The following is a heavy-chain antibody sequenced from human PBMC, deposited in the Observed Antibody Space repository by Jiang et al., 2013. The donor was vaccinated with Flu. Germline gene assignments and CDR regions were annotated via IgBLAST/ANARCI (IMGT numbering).Heavy chain of an antibody. D-gene: IGHD6-13*01. J-gene: IGHJ4*02. V-gene: IGHV4-31*03. CDR3: ARDVGIAAAGSKDY. CDR1: GDSISSGGYF. Sequence: GPGLVKPSQTLSLSCTVSGDSISSGGYFWTWIRQHPGKGLEWIGYINNRGVTYYNPSLKSRVTISVDTSQNQFSLKLSSVTAADTAVYYCARDVGIAAAGSKDYWGQGTLVTVSS. CDR2: INNRGVT.